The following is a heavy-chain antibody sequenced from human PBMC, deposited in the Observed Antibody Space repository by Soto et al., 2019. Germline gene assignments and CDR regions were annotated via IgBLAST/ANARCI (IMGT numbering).Heavy chain of an antibody. V-gene: IGHV4-34*01. D-gene: IGHD5-12*01. CDR3: ARGRDGYNWGGYYYYGMDV. J-gene: IGHJ6*02. CDR2: INHSGST. Sequence: SETLSLTCAVYGGSFSGYYWSWIRQPPGKGLEWIGEINHSGSTNYNPSLKSRVTISVDTSKNQFSLKLSSVTAADTAVYYCARGRDGYNWGGYYYYGMDVGGQGTTVTVSS. CDR1: GGSFSGYY.